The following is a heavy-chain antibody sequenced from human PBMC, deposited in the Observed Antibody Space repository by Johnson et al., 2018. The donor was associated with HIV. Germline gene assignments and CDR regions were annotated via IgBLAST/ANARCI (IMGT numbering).Heavy chain of an antibody. CDR3: ARDRPSGSYYVDAFDI. J-gene: IGHJ3*02. V-gene: IGHV3-9*01. Sequence: VQLVESGGGVVQPGRSLRLSCAASGFTFDDYAMHWVRQAPGKGLEWVSGISWNSGSIGYVDSVKGRFTISRDNSKNTLYLQMNSLGAEDTGVYYCARDRPSGSYYVDAFDIWGQGTMVTVSS. D-gene: IGHD1-26*01. CDR1: GFTFDDYA. CDR2: ISWNSGSI.